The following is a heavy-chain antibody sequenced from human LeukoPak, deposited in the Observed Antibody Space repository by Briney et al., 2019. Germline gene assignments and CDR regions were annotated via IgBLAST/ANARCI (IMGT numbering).Heavy chain of an antibody. J-gene: IGHJ4*02. CDR3: ARRPRGYFDY. CDR2: IYYIGNT. D-gene: IGHD1-26*01. Sequence: SETLSLTCTVSGASISTSSYYWAWIRQPPGKGLEWIGTIYYIGNTFYNPSLKSRVTISVDTSRNQFSLKLNSATAADTAVYYCARRPRGYFDYWGQGTLVTVSS. V-gene: IGHV4-39*01. CDR1: GASISTSSYY.